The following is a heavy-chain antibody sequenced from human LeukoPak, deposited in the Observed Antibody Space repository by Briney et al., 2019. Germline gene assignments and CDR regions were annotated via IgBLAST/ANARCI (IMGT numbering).Heavy chain of an antibody. CDR1: GFTFDDYA. CDR2: ISWNSGSI. Sequence: GRSLRLSCAASGFTFDDYAMHWVRQAPGKGLEWVSGISWNSGSIGYADPVKGRFTISRDNAKNSLYLQMNSLRAEDTALYYCAKDGGASTSTHAFDIWGQGTMVTVSS. D-gene: IGHD5/OR15-5a*01. V-gene: IGHV3-9*01. CDR3: AKDGGASTSTHAFDI. J-gene: IGHJ3*02.